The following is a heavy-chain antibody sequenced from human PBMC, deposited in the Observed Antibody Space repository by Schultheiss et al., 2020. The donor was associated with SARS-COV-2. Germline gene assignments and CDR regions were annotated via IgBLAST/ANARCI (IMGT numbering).Heavy chain of an antibody. D-gene: IGHD6-13*01. Sequence: GGSLRLSCAASGFTFSSYGMHWVRQAPGKGLEWVAVISYDGSNKYYADSVKGRFTISRDNSKNTLYLQMNSLKTEDTAVYYCAADQQLVTAFDIWGQGTMVTVSS. CDR2: ISYDGSNK. J-gene: IGHJ3*02. V-gene: IGHV3-30*12. CDR1: GFTFSSYG. CDR3: AADQQLVTAFDI.